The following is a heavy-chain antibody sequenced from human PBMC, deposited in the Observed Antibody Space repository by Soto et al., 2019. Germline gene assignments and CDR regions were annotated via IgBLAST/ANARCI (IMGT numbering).Heavy chain of an antibody. CDR2: IYYSGST. J-gene: IGHJ6*03. CDR1: GGSISSGGYY. D-gene: IGHD4-4*01. CDR3: ASLQADYSNYDDYYYYYMDV. V-gene: IGHV4-31*03. Sequence: SETLSLTSTVSGGSISSGGYYWSWIRQHPGKGLEWIGYIYYSGSTYYNPSLKSRVTISVDTSKNQFSLKLSSVTAADTAVYYCASLQADYSNYDDYYYYYMDVWGKGTTVTVSS.